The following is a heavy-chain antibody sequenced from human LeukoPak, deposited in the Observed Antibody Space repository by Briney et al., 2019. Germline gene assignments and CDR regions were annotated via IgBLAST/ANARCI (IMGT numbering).Heavy chain of an antibody. D-gene: IGHD3-22*01. CDR1: GGTFSSYA. CDR3: ARDGPVPNSSGHDY. J-gene: IGHJ4*02. Sequence: SVKVSCKASGGTFSSYAISWVRQAPGQGLEWMGGIIPILGITNYAQKFQGRVTITADKSTSTAYMELSSLRSEDTAVYYCARDGPVPNSSGHDYWGQGTLVTVSS. CDR2: IIPILGIT. V-gene: IGHV1-69*04.